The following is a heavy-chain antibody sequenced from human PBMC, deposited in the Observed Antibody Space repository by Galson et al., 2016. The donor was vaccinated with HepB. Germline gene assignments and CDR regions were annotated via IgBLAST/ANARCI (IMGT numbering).Heavy chain of an antibody. J-gene: IGHJ4*02. CDR2: ITPYNGNT. D-gene: IGHD3-3*02. CDR3: AKDRHYGSGFPTWGFFEN. V-gene: IGHV1-18*01. CDR1: GYTFTSYG. Sequence: SVKVSCKASGYTFTSYGINWVRQAPGQGLEWLGWITPYNGNTKFAQILHGRLTMTTDTSTTTAYMELRSLRPDDTAVYFCAKDRHYGSGFPTWGFFENWGRGTLVTVSS.